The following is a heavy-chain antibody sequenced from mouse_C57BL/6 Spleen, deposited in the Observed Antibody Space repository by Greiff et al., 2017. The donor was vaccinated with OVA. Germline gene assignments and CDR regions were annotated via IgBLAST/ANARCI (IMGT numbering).Heavy chain of an antibody. CDR2: IRLKSDNYAT. J-gene: IGHJ3*01. V-gene: IGHV6-3*01. D-gene: IGHD2-5*01. Sequence: EVQVVESGGGLVQPGGSMKLSCVASGFTFSNYWMNWVRQSPEKGLEWVAQIRLKSDNYATHYAESVKGRFTISRDDSKSSVYLQMNNLRAEDTGIYYCTEGSNYPAWFAYWGQGTLVTVSA. CDR1: GFTFSNYW. CDR3: TEGSNYPAWFAY.